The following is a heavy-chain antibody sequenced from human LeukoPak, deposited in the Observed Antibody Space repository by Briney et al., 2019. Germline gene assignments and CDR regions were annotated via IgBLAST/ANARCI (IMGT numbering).Heavy chain of an antibody. Sequence: GGSLRLSCSGSGFTFSTYAMSWVRQAPGQGLEWVSGISAGGRTTFHTDSVKGRFTISRDNSKNTLYLQMNSLRVEDTAIYYCAKPKCSDTTCYRFFDYWGQGLVVTVSS. J-gene: IGHJ4*02. CDR1: GFTFSTYA. V-gene: IGHV3-23*01. D-gene: IGHD2-15*01. CDR2: ISAGGRTT. CDR3: AKPKCSDTTCYRFFDY.